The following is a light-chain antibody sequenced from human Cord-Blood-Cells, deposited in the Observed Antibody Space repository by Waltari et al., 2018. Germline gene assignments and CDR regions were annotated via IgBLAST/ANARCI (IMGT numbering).Light chain of an antibody. CDR1: QSVSSN. Sequence: EIVMTQSPATLSVSPGERATLSCRASQSVSSNLAWYQQKPGQAPRLLIYGASTRATGIPARFSGSGSGTEFTLTISSLQSEDFAVYCCQQYNNWPLTDQGRRTFGQGTKVEIK. J-gene: IGKJ1*01. CDR2: GAS. V-gene: IGKV3-15*01. CDR3: QQYNNWPLTDQGRRT.